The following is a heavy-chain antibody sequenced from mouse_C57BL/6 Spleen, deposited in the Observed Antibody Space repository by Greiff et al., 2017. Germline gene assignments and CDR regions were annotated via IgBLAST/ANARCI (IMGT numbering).Heavy chain of an antibody. CDR1: GYTFTDYE. D-gene: IGHD1-1*01. J-gene: IGHJ3*01. Sequence: QVQLKESGAELVRPGASVTLSCKASGYTFTDYEMHWVKQTPVHGLEWIGAIDPETGGTAYNQKFKGKAILTADKSSSTAYMELRSLTSEASAVYYCTDYYGSSPFAYWGQGTLVTVSA. CDR3: TDYYGSSPFAY. V-gene: IGHV1-15*01. CDR2: IDPETGGT.